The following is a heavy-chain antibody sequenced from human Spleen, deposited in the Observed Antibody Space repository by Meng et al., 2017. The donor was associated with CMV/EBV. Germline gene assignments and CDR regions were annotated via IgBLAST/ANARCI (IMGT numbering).Heavy chain of an antibody. CDR1: FSTYS. CDR3: ARGAFYCSSISCYESWFDP. CDR2: ISNDGNNK. J-gene: IGHJ5*02. D-gene: IGHD2-2*01. Sequence: FSTYSMNWVRQAPGKGLEWMAVISNDGNNKYNADSVKGRFTISRDNARNTLYMQMNSLRVEDTAVYYCARGAFYCSSISCYESWFDPWGQGTLVTVSS. V-gene: IGHV3-30*19.